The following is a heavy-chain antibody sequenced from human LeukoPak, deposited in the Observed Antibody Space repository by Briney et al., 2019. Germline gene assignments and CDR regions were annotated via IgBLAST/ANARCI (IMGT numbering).Heavy chain of an antibody. CDR1: GGSFSGYY. CDR2: IYYSGST. Sequence: SETLSLTCAVYGGSFSGYYWSWIRQPPGKGLEWIGSIYYSGSTYYNPSLKSRVTISIDTSKDQFSLKPSSLTAADTAVYYCASQGYSGYDDRGSFDYWGQGTLVTVSS. J-gene: IGHJ4*02. V-gene: IGHV4-34*01. CDR3: ASQGYSGYDDRGSFDY. D-gene: IGHD5-12*01.